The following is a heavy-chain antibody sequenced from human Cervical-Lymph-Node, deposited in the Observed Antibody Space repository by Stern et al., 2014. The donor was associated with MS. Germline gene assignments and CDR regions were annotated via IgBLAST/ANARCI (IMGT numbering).Heavy chain of an antibody. Sequence: VQLVESGGGVVQPGRSLRLSCAASGFTFSSYGMHWVRQAPGKGLERVAVIWYDGSNKYYAASVKGRFTISRDNSKNTLYLQMNSLRAEDTAVYYCSRASQTREDAFDIWGQGTMVTVSS. V-gene: IGHV3-33*01. D-gene: IGHD1-14*01. CDR2: IWYDGSNK. CDR1: GFTFSSYG. J-gene: IGHJ3*02. CDR3: SRASQTREDAFDI.